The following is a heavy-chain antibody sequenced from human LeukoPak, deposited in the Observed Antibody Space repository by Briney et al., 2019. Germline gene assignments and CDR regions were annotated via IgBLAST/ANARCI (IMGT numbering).Heavy chain of an antibody. Sequence: ASVKVSCKASGYTLTSYGISWVRQAPGQGLEWMGWISAYNGNTNYAQKLQGRVTMTTDTSTSTAYMELRSLRSDDTAVYYCARDHSYSGYDYHYYDSSGYDYWGQGTLVTVSS. D-gene: IGHD3-22*01. CDR2: ISAYNGNT. J-gene: IGHJ4*02. V-gene: IGHV1-18*01. CDR1: GYTLTSYG. CDR3: ARDHSYSGYDYHYYDSSGYDY.